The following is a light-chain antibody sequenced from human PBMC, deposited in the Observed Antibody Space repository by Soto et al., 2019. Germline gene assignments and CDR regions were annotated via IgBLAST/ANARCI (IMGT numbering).Light chain of an antibody. Sequence: EIVLTQSPGTLSLSPGERATLSCRASQSVSSRYLAWYQQKPDQAPSVLIYEASNRATGIPDRFSGSGSGTDFTLTISRLEPEDFAVYYCQQYGSSPPYTFGQGTKVEIK. J-gene: IGKJ2*01. V-gene: IGKV3-20*01. CDR2: EAS. CDR3: QQYGSSPPYT. CDR1: QSVSSRY.